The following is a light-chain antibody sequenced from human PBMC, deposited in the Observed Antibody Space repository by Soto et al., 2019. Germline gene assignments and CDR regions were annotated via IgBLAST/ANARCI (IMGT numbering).Light chain of an antibody. CDR3: QQYNSFWT. J-gene: IGKJ1*01. CDR2: EAS. CDR1: QSISSW. V-gene: IGKV1-5*01. Sequence: DIQMTQSPSTLSASVGDRVTITCRASQSISSWLAWYQQKPGKAPRLLIFEASYLERGVPSRFSGSGSGTEFTLTISDLQPDDLATYYCQQYNSFWTFGQGTNVEI.